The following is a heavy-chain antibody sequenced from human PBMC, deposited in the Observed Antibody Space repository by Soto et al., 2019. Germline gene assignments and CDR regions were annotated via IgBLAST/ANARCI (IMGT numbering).Heavy chain of an antibody. V-gene: IGHV3-74*01. CDR1: GFTFSSNW. CDR3: ARSLYTSSQYDY. Sequence: EVQLVESGGGLVQPGGSLRLSCAASGFTFSSNWMVWVRQAPGKGLVWVSRINSDGSTTNYADSVKGRFTISRDKAKNTLYLQMNSLRAVYTAVYYCARSLYTSSQYDYWDQGTLVTVSS. D-gene: IGHD6-13*01. J-gene: IGHJ4*02. CDR2: INSDGSTT.